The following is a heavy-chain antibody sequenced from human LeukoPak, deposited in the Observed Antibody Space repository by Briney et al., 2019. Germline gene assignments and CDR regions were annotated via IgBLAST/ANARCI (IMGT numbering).Heavy chain of an antibody. D-gene: IGHD2-2*01. Sequence: ASVKVCCKASGYTFTSYDINWVRQATGQGLEWMGWMNPNSGNTGYAQKFQGRVTMTRNTSISTAYMELSSLRSEDTAVYYCARGPPDIVVVPAARNMDVWGKGTTVTVSS. V-gene: IGHV1-8*02. J-gene: IGHJ6*03. CDR3: ARGPPDIVVVPAARNMDV. CDR2: MNPNSGNT. CDR1: GYTFTSYD.